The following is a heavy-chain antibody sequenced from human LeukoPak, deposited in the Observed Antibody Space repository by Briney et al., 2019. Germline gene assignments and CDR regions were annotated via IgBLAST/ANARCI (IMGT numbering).Heavy chain of an antibody. J-gene: IGHJ4*02. CDR2: TYYRSKWYT. D-gene: IGHD1-1*01. CDR3: ARSTGPIDY. CDR1: GDSVSSNSAA. Sequence: SQTLSLTCAIPGDSVSSNSAAWNWIRQSPSRGLEWLGRTYYRSKWYTYYAASVKSRIAVNRDTSKNQFSLQLNSVTPEDTAVYYCARSTGPIDYWGQGTLVTVSS. V-gene: IGHV6-1*01.